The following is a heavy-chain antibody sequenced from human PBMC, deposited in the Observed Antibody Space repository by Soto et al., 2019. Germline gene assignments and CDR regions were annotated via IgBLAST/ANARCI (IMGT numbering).Heavy chain of an antibody. CDR3: ARATAIGFGGYYGMDV. Sequence: PGGSLRLSCAASGFTFSSYAMHWVRQAPGKGLEWVAVISYDGSNKYYADSVKGRFTISRDNSKNTLYLQMNSLRAEDTAVYYCARATAIGFGGYYGMDVWGQGTTVTVSS. CDR2: ISYDGSNK. D-gene: IGHD3-10*01. V-gene: IGHV3-30-3*01. J-gene: IGHJ6*02. CDR1: GFTFSSYA.